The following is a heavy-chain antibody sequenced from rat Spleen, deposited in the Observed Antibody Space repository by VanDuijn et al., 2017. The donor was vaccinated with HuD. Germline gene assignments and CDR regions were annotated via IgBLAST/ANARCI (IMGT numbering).Heavy chain of an antibody. Sequence: EVQLVESGGGLVQPGRSLKLSCAASGFTFINYGMAWVRQAPTRGLEWVAAISYNGRRTYYRDSVKGRFTISRDNAKNTLYLRMDSLTSEDTATYYCVKDRGEYNNLFDYWGQGVMVTVSS. D-gene: IGHD1-10*01. J-gene: IGHJ2*01. V-gene: IGHV5-29*01. CDR1: GFTFINYG. CDR2: ISYNGRRT. CDR3: VKDRGEYNNLFDY.